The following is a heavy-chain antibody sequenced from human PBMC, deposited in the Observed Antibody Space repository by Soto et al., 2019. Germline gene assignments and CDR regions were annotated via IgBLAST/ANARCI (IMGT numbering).Heavy chain of an antibody. CDR1: GYTFTGYY. CDR3: ARAGGYCSGGSCPPDY. Sequence: ASVNVSCKASGYTFTGYYMHWVRQAPGQGLEWMGWINPNSGGTNYAQKFQGWVTMTRDTSISTAYMELSRLRSDDTAVYYCARAGGYCSGGSCPPDYWGQGTLVTVSS. D-gene: IGHD2-15*01. J-gene: IGHJ4*02. CDR2: INPNSGGT. V-gene: IGHV1-2*04.